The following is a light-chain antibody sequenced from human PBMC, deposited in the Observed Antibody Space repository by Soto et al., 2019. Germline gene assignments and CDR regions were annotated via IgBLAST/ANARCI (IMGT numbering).Light chain of an antibody. CDR3: QQYETYPRT. V-gene: IGKV1-5*03. Sequence: DIHMTQSPSTLSASVGDIFTITCRASQSISSSLAWYQQKPGKAPKLLIHKASSLQGGVPSRFRGSGYGTEFTLTISSMQTGDFATYYCQQYETYPRTFGQGTKVDIK. CDR2: KAS. CDR1: QSISSS. J-gene: IGKJ1*01.